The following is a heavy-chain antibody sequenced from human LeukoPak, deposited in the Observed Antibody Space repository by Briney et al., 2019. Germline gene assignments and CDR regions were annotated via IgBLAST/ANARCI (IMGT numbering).Heavy chain of an antibody. J-gene: IGHJ4*02. CDR3: ARDKVEGPTICDY. CDR2: ISWNSGFI. V-gene: IGHV3-9*01. Sequence: GGSLRLSCAASGFTFDDYAMHWVRQAPGKGLEWVSGISWNSGFIGYADSVKGRFTISRDNAKNSLYLQMNSLSAEDTAVYYCARDKVEGPTICDYWGQGTLVTVSS. D-gene: IGHD1-26*01. CDR1: GFTFDDYA.